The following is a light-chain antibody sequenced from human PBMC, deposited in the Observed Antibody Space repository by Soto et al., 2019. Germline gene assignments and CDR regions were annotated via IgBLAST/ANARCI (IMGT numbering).Light chain of an antibody. V-gene: IGKV1-39*01. CDR2: AAS. CDR1: QSISTY. J-gene: IGKJ4*01. CDR3: QQSYAAPLT. Sequence: DIQMTQSPSSLSASVGDRVSITCRASQSISTYLIWYQHRPGKAPKVLIYAASSLKIGVPSRFSGSGSGTDFTLTISNLQPEDSATYYCQQSYAAPLTFGIGTKVEIK.